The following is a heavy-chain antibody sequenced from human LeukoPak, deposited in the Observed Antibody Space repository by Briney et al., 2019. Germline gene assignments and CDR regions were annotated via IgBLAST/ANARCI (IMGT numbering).Heavy chain of an antibody. Sequence: PGGSLRLSCAASGFTFSSYAMSWVRQAPGKGLEWVSAISGSGGSTYYADSVNGRFTISRDNSKDTLYLQMSNLRPEDTAIYYCVKVGISTYDHWGQGTLVTVSS. CDR3: VKVGISTYDH. CDR1: GFTFSSYA. CDR2: ISGSGGST. D-gene: IGHD2/OR15-2a*01. J-gene: IGHJ4*02. V-gene: IGHV3-23*01.